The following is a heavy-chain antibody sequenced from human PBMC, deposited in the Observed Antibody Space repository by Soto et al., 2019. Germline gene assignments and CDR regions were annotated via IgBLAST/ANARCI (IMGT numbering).Heavy chain of an antibody. J-gene: IGHJ2*01. V-gene: IGHV4-34*01. CDR1: GGSFSGYY. Sequence: SETLSLTCAVYGGSFSGYYWSWIRQPPGKGLEWIGEINHSGSTNYNPSLKSRVTISVDTSKNQFSLKLSSVTAADTAVYYCARGRRGYRSSTSCVWYFDLWGRGTLVTVSS. CDR2: INHSGST. D-gene: IGHD2-2*01. CDR3: ARGRRGYRSSTSCVWYFDL.